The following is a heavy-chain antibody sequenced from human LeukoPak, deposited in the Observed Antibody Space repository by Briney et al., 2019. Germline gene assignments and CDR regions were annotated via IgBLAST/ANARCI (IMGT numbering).Heavy chain of an antibody. CDR3: ARGAASATIFGVVIIDFDY. J-gene: IGHJ4*02. D-gene: IGHD3-3*01. Sequence: SETLSLTCAVSGGSISSSNWWSWVRQPPGKGLEWIGEIYHSGSTNYNPSLKSRVTISVDKSKNQFSLKLSSVTAADTAVYYCARGAASATIFGVVIIDFDYWGQGTLVTVSS. CDR2: IYHSGST. V-gene: IGHV4-4*02. CDR1: GGSISSSNW.